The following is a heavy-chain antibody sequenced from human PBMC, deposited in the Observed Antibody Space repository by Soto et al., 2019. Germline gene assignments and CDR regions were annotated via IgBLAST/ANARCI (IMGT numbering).Heavy chain of an antibody. CDR1: GFTFSNYV. V-gene: IGHV3-23*01. D-gene: IGHD3-16*01. CDR3: GKATTWGNSGGGGDY. J-gene: IGHJ4*02. Sequence: EVQLLESGGGLVQPGGSLRLSCAASGFTFSNYVMIWVRQAPGKGPELVSTITVSGGSAYSADSVKGRFTISRDNSKNTLYPQKKSLGAEGQAVNYWGKATTWGNSGGGGDYWGQGTLVTVSS. CDR2: ITVSGGSA.